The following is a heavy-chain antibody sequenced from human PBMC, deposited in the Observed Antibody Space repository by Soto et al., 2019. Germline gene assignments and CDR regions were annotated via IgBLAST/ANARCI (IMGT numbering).Heavy chain of an antibody. CDR2: ISGSGGST. D-gene: IGHD1-20*01. Sequence: GGSLRLSCAASGFTFSSYAMSWVRQAPGKGLEWVSAISGSGGSTYYADSVKGRFTISRDNSKNTLYLQMNSLRAEDTAVYYCAKDALITGTRSYYYYMDVWGKGTTVTVSS. V-gene: IGHV3-23*01. J-gene: IGHJ6*03. CDR1: GFTFSSYA. CDR3: AKDALITGTRSYYYYMDV.